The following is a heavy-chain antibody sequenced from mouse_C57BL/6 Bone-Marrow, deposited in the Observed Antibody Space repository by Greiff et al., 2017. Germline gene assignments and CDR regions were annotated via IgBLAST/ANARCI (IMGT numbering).Heavy chain of an antibody. V-gene: IGHV1-15*01. Sequence: QVKLQQSGAELVRPGASVTLSCKASGYTFTDYEMHWVKQTPVHGLEWIGAIDPETGGTAYNQKFKGKAILTADKSSSTAYMELRSLTSEDSAVYYCTSFNYYGSSSDYWGQGTTLTVSS. D-gene: IGHD1-1*01. CDR3: TSFNYYGSSSDY. CDR2: IDPETGGT. J-gene: IGHJ2*01. CDR1: GYTFTDYE.